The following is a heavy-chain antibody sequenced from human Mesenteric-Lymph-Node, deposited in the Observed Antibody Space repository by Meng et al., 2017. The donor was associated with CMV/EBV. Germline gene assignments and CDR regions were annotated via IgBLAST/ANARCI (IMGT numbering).Heavy chain of an antibody. V-gene: IGHV4-34*01. CDR3: ARVPPLGFCSTTSCFSNWFDP. J-gene: IGHJ5*02. Sequence: FSGYYWRWIRQLQGKGLEWIGEINHSGSTNYNPSLKSRVTISVDTSKNQFSLKLSSVTAADTAVYYCARVPPLGFCSTTSCFSNWFDPWGQGTLVTVSS. CDR2: INHSGST. D-gene: IGHD2-2*01. CDR1: FSGYY.